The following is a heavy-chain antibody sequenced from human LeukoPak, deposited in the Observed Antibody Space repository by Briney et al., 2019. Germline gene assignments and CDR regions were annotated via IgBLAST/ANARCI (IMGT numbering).Heavy chain of an antibody. Sequence: PGGSLRLSCAASGFTVSSNYMSWVRQAPGKGLEWVSVIYSGGSTYYADSVKGRLTISRDNSKNTLYLQMNSLRAEDTAVYYCARVKSYYDSSGLDYWGQGTLVTVSS. CDR1: GFTVSSNY. D-gene: IGHD3-22*01. V-gene: IGHV3-53*01. CDR3: ARVKSYYDSSGLDY. CDR2: IYSGGST. J-gene: IGHJ4*02.